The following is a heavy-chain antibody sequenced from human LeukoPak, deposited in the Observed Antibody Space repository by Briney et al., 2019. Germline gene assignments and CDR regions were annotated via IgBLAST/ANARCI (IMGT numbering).Heavy chain of an antibody. Sequence: PGASLQISCKCSGSIFTSYWIGWVRQLPGKGLEWMGIIYPGDSDTRYSPSFQGQVTISADKSISTAYLQWSSLKASDTAMYYCASSTYGDYYMDVWGKGTTVTVSS. CDR1: GSIFTSYW. D-gene: IGHD4-17*01. CDR3: ASSTYGDYYMDV. V-gene: IGHV5-51*01. CDR2: IYPGDSDT. J-gene: IGHJ6*03.